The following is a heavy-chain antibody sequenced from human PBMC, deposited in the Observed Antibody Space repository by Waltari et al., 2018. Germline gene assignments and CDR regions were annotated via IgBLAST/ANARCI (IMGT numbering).Heavy chain of an antibody. Sequence: QLHLQESGPELVKPSETLYLTCTVSSVSISSGAYYWGWLRQPAGKGPEWIGNIYYSGSTYYNPSLERRVAISVDTSRNQFFWSLTSVTAADAAVYYCARAECSTSSCFFVSGFDPWGQGIHVTVSS. D-gene: IGHD6-6*01. V-gene: IGHV4-39*01. J-gene: IGHJ5*02. CDR1: SVSISSGAYY. CDR3: ARAECSTSSCFFVSGFDP. CDR2: IYYSGST.